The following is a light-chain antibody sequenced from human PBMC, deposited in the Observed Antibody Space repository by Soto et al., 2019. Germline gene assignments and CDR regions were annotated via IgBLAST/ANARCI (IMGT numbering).Light chain of an antibody. Sequence: EIVMTQSPAILSVSPGERATLSCRASQSVYSNLAWYQQKPGQAPRLLIYGASTRATGVPARFNGSGSGTEFSLTISRLQSEDFAVYSCQQCDNWPLTFGPGTKVDIK. J-gene: IGKJ3*01. CDR1: QSVYSN. CDR3: QQCDNWPLT. CDR2: GAS. V-gene: IGKV3-15*01.